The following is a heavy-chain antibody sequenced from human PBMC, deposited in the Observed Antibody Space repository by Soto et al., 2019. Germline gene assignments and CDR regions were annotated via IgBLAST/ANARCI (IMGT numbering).Heavy chain of an antibody. CDR1: GYSFTSYW. CDR3: ARRGIVVVPAAMTAVDGMDV. V-gene: IGHV5-51*01. J-gene: IGHJ6*02. CDR2: IYPGDSDT. D-gene: IGHD2-2*01. Sequence: PGESLKISCKGSGYSFTSYWIGWVRQMPGKGLGWMGIIYPGDSDTRYSPSFQGQVTISADKSISTAYLQWSSLKASDTAMYYCARRGIVVVPAAMTAVDGMDVWGQGTTLTVSS.